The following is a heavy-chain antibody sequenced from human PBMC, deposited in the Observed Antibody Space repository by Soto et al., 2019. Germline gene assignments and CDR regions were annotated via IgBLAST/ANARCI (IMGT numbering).Heavy chain of an antibody. CDR3: AKGTTVTGDYYGMDV. CDR2: ISGSGGST. V-gene: IGHV3-23*01. D-gene: IGHD4-17*01. Sequence: GGSLRLSCAASGFTFSSYSMSWVRQAPGKGLEWVSAISGSGGSTYYADSVKGRFTISRDNSKNTLYLQMNSLRAEDTAVYYCAKGTTVTGDYYGMDVWGQGTTVNVSS. J-gene: IGHJ6*02. CDR1: GFTFSSYS.